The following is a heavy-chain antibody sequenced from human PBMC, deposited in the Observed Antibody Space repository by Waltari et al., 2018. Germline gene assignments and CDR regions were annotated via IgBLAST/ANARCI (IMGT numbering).Heavy chain of an antibody. CDR2: ISSSSSTK. V-gene: IGHV3-48*04. CDR1: GFTFSSYS. D-gene: IGHD2-21*01. J-gene: IGHJ3*02. Sequence: EVQLVESGGGLVQPGGSLRLSCAASGFTFSSYSMNWVRQAPGKGLEWVSYISSSSSTKYYADSVKGRFTISRDNAKNSLYLQMNSLRAEDTAVYYCARDRAIVVPFDIWGQGTMVTVSS. CDR3: ARDRAIVVPFDI.